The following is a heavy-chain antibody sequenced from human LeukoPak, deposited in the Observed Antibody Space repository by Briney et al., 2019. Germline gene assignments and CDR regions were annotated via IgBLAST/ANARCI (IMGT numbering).Heavy chain of an antibody. CDR3: AKDCDPYDSSGYFDY. CDR1: GFTFSTFA. Sequence: GGSLRLSCAASGFTFSTFAMTWVRQAPGKGLEWVSGMVGSGTTYYADSVKGRFTLSRDNSKKTVYLQMNSLGVEDTAVYYCAKDCDPYDSSGYFDYWGQGTLVTVSS. D-gene: IGHD3-22*01. V-gene: IGHV3-23*01. J-gene: IGHJ4*02. CDR2: MVGSGTT.